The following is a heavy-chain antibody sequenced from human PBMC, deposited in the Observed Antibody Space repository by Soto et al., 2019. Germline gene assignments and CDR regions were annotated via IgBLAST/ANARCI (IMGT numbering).Heavy chain of an antibody. D-gene: IGHD2-8*01. V-gene: IGHV4-31*03. CDR3: ARDRGYCTNGVCLAFDY. Sequence: QVQLQESGPGLVKPSQTLSLTCTVSGGSISSGGYYWSWIRQHPGKGLEWIGYIYYSGSTYYNPSLKSRVTISVDTSKNQFSLKLSSVTAADTAVYYCARDRGYCTNGVCLAFDYWGQGTLVTVSS. CDR1: GGSISSGGYY. CDR2: IYYSGST. J-gene: IGHJ4*02.